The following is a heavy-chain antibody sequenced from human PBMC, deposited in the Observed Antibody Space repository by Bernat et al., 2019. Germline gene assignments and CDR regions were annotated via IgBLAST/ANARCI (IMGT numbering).Heavy chain of an antibody. CDR3: ARDPRYCGGDCYYFDY. D-gene: IGHD2-21*01. V-gene: IGHV1-69*01. J-gene: IGHJ4*02. CDR2: IIPFFGTA. CDR1: GGTFSSYA. Sequence: QVQLVQSGAEVKKPGSSVKVSCKASGGTFSSYAISWVRQAPGQGLEWMGGIIPFFGTANYAQKFQGRVTITADESTSTAYMELSSLRSEDTAVYYCARDPRYCGGDCYYFDYWGQGTLVTVSS.